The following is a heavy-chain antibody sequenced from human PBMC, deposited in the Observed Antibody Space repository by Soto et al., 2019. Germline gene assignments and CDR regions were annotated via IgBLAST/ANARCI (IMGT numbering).Heavy chain of an antibody. V-gene: IGHV3-30*18. CDR2: ISYDGSNK. CDR3: AKARGYLYGMDV. Sequence: QVQLVESGGGVVQPGRSLRLSCAASGFTFSSYGMHWVRQAPGKGLEWVAVISYDGSNKYYGDSVKGRCTISRDNSKNTVYLEMNSLRAEDTAVFYSAKARGYLYGMDVWGLGTTVTVSS. J-gene: IGHJ6*02. CDR1: GFTFSSYG. D-gene: IGHD1-1*01.